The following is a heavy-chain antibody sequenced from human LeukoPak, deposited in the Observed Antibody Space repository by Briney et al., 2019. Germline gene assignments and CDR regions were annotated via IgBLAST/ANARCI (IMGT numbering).Heavy chain of an antibody. V-gene: IGHV3-23*01. CDR1: GFIFKNHA. D-gene: IGHD6-13*01. J-gene: IGHJ4*02. Sequence: GGSLRLSCAGSGFIFKNHAINWVRQAPGKGLEWVSAISGSADSTYYAESVKGRFTISRNNAKNTLYLQMFSLRAEDTAVYYCARDFWGAASHWGQGTLVTVSS. CDR3: ARDFWGAASH. CDR2: ISGSADST.